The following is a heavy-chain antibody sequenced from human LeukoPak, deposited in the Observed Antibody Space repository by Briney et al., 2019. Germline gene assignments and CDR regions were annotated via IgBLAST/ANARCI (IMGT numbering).Heavy chain of an antibody. V-gene: IGHV4-59*11. CDR2: IHYTGTT. CDR1: GGSINSHY. CDR3: ARDNPDYYDTFGYYYRHGGFDY. Sequence: SETLSLTCIVSGGSINSHYWSWIRQPPGKGLEWIGDIHYTGTTKYNPSVKSRVTISIDTSKNQFSLELSSVTATDTAVYFCARDNPDYYDTFGYYYRHGGFDYWGQGTLVTVSS. J-gene: IGHJ4*02. D-gene: IGHD3-22*01.